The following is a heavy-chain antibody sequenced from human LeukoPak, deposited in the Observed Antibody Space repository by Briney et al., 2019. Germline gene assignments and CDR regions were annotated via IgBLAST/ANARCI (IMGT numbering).Heavy chain of an antibody. CDR3: ASRNTHDFWSGYSFAGEYYAFDI. Sequence: SETLSLTCAVYGGSFSGYYWSWIRQPPGKGLEWIGEINHSGSTNYNPSLKSRVTISVDTSKNQFFLKLSSVTAADTAVYYCASRNTHDFWSGYSFAGEYYAFDIWGQGTMVTVSS. V-gene: IGHV4-34*01. CDR1: GGSFSGYY. CDR2: INHSGST. D-gene: IGHD3-3*01. J-gene: IGHJ3*02.